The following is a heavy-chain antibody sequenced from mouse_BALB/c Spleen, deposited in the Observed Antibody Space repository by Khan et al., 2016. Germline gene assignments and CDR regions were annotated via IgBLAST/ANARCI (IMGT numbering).Heavy chain of an antibody. CDR1: GFTFSDYY. Sequence: EVELVESGGGLVKPGGSLKLSCAASGFTFSDYYMYWVRQTPEKRLEWVATISDGGSYTYSPDSVKGGFTISRDNAKNNLYLQMSSLKSEDTAMYYCAREGLRRGFAYWGQGTLVTVSA. D-gene: IGHD2-4*01. CDR3: AREGLRRGFAY. V-gene: IGHV5-4*02. J-gene: IGHJ3*01. CDR2: ISDGGSYT.